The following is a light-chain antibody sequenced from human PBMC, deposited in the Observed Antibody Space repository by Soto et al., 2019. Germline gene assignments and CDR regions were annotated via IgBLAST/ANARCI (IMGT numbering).Light chain of an antibody. J-gene: IGLJ1*01. CDR3: SSFAGGNIYV. V-gene: IGLV2-8*01. CDR1: SSDVGGYNY. Sequence: QSVLTHPPSASGSPGQSVTISCTGTSSDVGGYNYVSWHQQHPGKAPKLIIYDVTKRPSGVPDRFSGSKSGYTASLTVSGLQAEDEADYYCSSFAGGNIYVFGTGTKVTVL. CDR2: DVT.